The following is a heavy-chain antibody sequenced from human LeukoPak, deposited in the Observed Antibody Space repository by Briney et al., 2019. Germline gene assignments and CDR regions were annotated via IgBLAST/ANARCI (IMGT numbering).Heavy chain of an antibody. J-gene: IGHJ4*02. D-gene: IGHD1-26*01. V-gene: IGHV3-30*02. CDR2: IRYDGSNE. Sequence: GGSLRLSCAASGFTFSNYGMHWVRQAPGKGLEWVSFIRYDGSNEYYADSVKGRFTISRDNSKNTLYLQMNSLRAEDTAVYYCAKIGGAKVGYYFDYWGQGTLVTVSS. CDR1: GFTFSNYG. CDR3: AKIGGAKVGYYFDY.